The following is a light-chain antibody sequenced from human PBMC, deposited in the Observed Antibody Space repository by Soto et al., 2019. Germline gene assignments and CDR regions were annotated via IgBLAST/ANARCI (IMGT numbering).Light chain of an antibody. J-gene: IGLJ1*01. CDR2: DNN. CDR3: ATWDSSLSVGV. Sequence: QSVLTQPPSVSAAPGQTVTISCSGTSSNIGNNYVSWYQQLPGTAPKLLISDNNKRPSGIPDRFSGSKSGTSATLGITGLQTGDEADYYCATWDSSLSVGVFGTGTKVTVL. V-gene: IGLV1-51*01. CDR1: SSNIGNNY.